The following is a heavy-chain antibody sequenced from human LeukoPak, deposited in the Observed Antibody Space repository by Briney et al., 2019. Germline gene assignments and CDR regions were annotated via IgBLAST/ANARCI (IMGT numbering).Heavy chain of an antibody. CDR3: AKWGYYDVLTGYYVSDC. V-gene: IGHV3-23*01. Sequence: PGGSLRLSGAASGFFFSKYAMYWVRQAPGKGLEWVSAISGRSDNTYYADPVKGRFTLSRDSSKNTLYLQMNSQRDDDTAVYYCAKWGYYDVLTGYYVSDCWGQGTLVTVSS. CDR1: GFFFSKYA. J-gene: IGHJ4*02. CDR2: ISGRSDNT. D-gene: IGHD3-9*01.